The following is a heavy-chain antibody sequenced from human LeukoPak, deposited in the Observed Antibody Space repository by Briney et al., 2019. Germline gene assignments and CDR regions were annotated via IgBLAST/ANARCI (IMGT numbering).Heavy chain of an antibody. V-gene: IGHV4-59*08. CDR1: GGSISSYY. CDR3: ARRWKYGYDSSGYYTYYFDY. D-gene: IGHD3-22*01. J-gene: IGHJ4*02. CDR2: IYYSGST. Sequence: SETLSLTCTVSGGSISSYYWSWIRQPPGKGLEWIGYIYYSGSTNYNPSLKSRVTISVDTSKNQFSLKLSSVTAADTAVYYCARRWKYGYDSSGYYTYYFDYWGQGTLVTVSS.